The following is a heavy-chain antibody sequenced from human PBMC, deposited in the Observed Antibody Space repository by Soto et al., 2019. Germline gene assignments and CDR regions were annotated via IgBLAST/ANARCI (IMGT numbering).Heavy chain of an antibody. V-gene: IGHV4-4*07. J-gene: IGHJ5*02. Sequence: SETLSLTCTVSGGSISSYYWRWIRQPAGKGLEWIGRIYTSGSTNYNPSLKSRVTMSVDTSKNQFSLKLSSVTAADTAVYYCARTNQNYDFWSGYYTDNWFDPWGQGTLVTVSS. CDR2: IYTSGST. CDR1: GGSISSYY. CDR3: ARTNQNYDFWSGYYTDNWFDP. D-gene: IGHD3-3*01.